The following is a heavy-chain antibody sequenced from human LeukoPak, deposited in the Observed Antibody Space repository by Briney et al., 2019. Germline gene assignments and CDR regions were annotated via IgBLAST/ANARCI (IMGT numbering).Heavy chain of an antibody. D-gene: IGHD3-3*01. CDR3: ARDHSYYDFWSGYPNWFDP. V-gene: IGHV1-69*13. CDR2: IIPIFGTA. Sequence: VASVKVSCKASGGTFSSYAISWVRQAPGQGLEWMGGIIPIFGTANYAQKFQGRVTITADESTSTAYMELSSLRSEDTAVYYCARDHSYYDFWSGYPNWFDPWGQGTLVTVSS. CDR1: GGTFSSYA. J-gene: IGHJ5*02.